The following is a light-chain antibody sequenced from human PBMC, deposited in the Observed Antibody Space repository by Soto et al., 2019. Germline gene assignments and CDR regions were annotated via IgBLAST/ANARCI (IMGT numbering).Light chain of an antibody. CDR1: QSISPW. CDR3: QHYNSYPIT. CDR2: KAS. J-gene: IGKJ5*01. Sequence: DIQMTQSPSTLSASVGDRVSITCRASQSISPWLAWYQQKPGKAPKLLIYKASSLESGVPSRFSGSGSGTQFTLTISSLQPADFATYYCQHYNSYPITFGQGTRLEIK. V-gene: IGKV1-5*03.